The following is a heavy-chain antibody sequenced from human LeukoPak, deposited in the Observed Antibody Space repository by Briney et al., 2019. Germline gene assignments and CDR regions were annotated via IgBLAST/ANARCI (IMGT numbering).Heavy chain of an antibody. J-gene: IGHJ4*02. CDR3: ARHPHYYDSSGYYRKRAYFDY. CDR2: FYHSGLT. D-gene: IGHD3-22*01. CDR1: GYSISSGYY. V-gene: IGHV4-38-2*02. Sequence: PSETLSLTCTVAGYSISSGYYWGWIRQPPGKGLEWIGNFYHSGLTYYNPSLKSRVTISLDTSKNQFSLKLSSVTAADTAVYYCARHPHYYDSSGYYRKRAYFDYWGQGTLVTVSS.